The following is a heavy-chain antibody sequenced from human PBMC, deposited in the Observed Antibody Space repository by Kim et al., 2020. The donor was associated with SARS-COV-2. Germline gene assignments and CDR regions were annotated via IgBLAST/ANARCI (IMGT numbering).Heavy chain of an antibody. D-gene: IGHD1-26*01. CDR3: ATLRGGSYNF. CDR1: GFALTDTY. CDR2: ITPNSDGT. Sequence: ASVKVSCKASGFALTDTYMHWLRQAPGQGLEWVGWITPNSDGTIYAQKFQGRVTMTRDSSVSTAYMELSSLKSDDTAVYYCATLRGGSYNFWGQGTLVTV. V-gene: IGHV1-2*02. J-gene: IGHJ4*02.